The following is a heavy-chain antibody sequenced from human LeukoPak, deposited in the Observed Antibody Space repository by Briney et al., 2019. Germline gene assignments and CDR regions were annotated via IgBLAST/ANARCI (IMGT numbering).Heavy chain of an antibody. CDR1: GYTFTSYG. Sequence: ASVKVSCKASGYTFTSYGISWVRQAPGQGLEWMGWISAYNGNANYAQKLQGRVTMTTDTSTSTAYIELRSLRSDDTAVYYCARDSAVFGVVIINYYYYGMDVWGQGTTVTVSS. V-gene: IGHV1-18*01. D-gene: IGHD3-3*01. CDR3: ARDSAVFGVVIINYYYYGMDV. CDR2: ISAYNGNA. J-gene: IGHJ6*02.